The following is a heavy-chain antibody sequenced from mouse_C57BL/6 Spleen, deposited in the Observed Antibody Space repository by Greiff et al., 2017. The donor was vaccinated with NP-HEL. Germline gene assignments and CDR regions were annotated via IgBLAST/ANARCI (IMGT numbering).Heavy chain of an antibody. CDR3: ARGRLYYYAMDY. J-gene: IGHJ4*01. CDR1: GYTFTDYY. Sequence: VQLQQSGPVLVKPGASVKMSCKASGYTFTDYYMNWVKQSHGKSLEWIGVINPYNGGTSYNQKFKGKATLTVDKSSSTAYMELNSLTSEDSAVYYCARGRLYYYAMDYWGQGTSVTVSS. V-gene: IGHV1-19*01. CDR2: INPYNGGT.